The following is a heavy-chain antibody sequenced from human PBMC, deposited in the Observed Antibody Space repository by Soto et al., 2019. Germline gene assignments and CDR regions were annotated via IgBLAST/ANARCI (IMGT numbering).Heavy chain of an antibody. D-gene: IGHD2-15*01. V-gene: IGHV3-66*01. J-gene: IGHJ4*02. Sequence: EVQLVESGGGLVQPGGSLRLSCAASGFTVSSNYMSWVRQAPGKGLEWVSVIYSGGSTYYADSVKGRFTISRDNSKNTLYLQMNSLRAEDTAVYYCARVGYCSGGSCYHFDYWGQGTLVTVSS. CDR3: ARVGYCSGGSCYHFDY. CDR1: GFTVSSNY. CDR2: IYSGGST.